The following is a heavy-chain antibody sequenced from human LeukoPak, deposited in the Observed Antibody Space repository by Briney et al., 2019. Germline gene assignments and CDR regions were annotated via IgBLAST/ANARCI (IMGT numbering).Heavy chain of an antibody. D-gene: IGHD3-22*01. CDR3: ARQREYCYDSSGYYPDAFDI. Sequence: GESLKISCKGSGYSFTSYWIGWVRQMPGKGLEWMGIIYPGDSDTRYSPSFQGQVTISADKSISTAYLQWSSLKASDTAMYYCARQREYCYDSSGYYPDAFDIWGQGTMVTVSS. V-gene: IGHV5-51*01. J-gene: IGHJ3*02. CDR2: IYPGDSDT. CDR1: GYSFTSYW.